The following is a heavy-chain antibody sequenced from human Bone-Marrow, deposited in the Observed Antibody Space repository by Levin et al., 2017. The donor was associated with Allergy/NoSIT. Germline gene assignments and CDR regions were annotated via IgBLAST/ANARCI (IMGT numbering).Heavy chain of an antibody. J-gene: IGHJ6*02. Sequence: GGSLRLSCTSSGFTLSNFGMHWVRQAPGKGLEWVAVIWNDGRNKYYADSVKGRFTISRDTGNNKVYLQMNTLRTEDTAMYYCAREERFYYGLDVWGHGTTVTVSS. CDR1: GFTLSNFG. CDR3: AREERFYYGLDV. CDR2: IWNDGRNK. V-gene: IGHV3-33*01.